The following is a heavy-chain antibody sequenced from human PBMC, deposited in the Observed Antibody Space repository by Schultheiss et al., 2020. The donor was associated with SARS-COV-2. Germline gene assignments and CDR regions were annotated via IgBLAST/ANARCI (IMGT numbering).Heavy chain of an antibody. CDR2: IYPGDSDT. D-gene: IGHD2-15*01. V-gene: IGHV5-51*01. CDR1: GYSFTSYW. CDR3: ARLFVPIVVVVAAGYFDY. Sequence: GESLKISCKGSGYSFTSYWIGWVRQMPGKGLEWMGIIYPGDSDTRYSPSFQGQVTISADKSISTAYLQWSSLKASDTAMYYCARLFVPIVVVVAAGYFDYWGQGTLVTVSS. J-gene: IGHJ4*02.